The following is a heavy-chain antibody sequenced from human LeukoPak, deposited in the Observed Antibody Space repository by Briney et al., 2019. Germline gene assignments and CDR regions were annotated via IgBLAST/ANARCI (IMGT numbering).Heavy chain of an antibody. D-gene: IGHD3-10*01. Sequence: GGSLRLSCAASGFTFSSYSMSWVRQAPGKGLEWVSSITSTSDYIYYADSVKGRFTISRDNAKNSLYLQMNSLRAEDTALYYCAKDSEWLGESYFDYWGQGTLVTVSS. J-gene: IGHJ4*02. CDR2: ITSTSDYI. CDR1: GFTFSSYS. V-gene: IGHV3-21*04. CDR3: AKDSEWLGESYFDY.